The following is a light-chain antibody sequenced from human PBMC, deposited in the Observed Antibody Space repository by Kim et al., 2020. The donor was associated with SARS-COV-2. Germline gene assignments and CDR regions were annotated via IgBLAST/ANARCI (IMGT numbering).Light chain of an antibody. V-gene: IGKV3-15*01. CDR3: QQYNNWPPWT. Sequence: PGERATLSCRASQIVSSNLAWYQQKPGQAPRLLIYGASTRATGIPARFSGSGSGTEFTLTISSLQSEDFAVYYCQQYNNWPPWTFGQGTKVDIK. CDR1: QIVSSN. CDR2: GAS. J-gene: IGKJ1*01.